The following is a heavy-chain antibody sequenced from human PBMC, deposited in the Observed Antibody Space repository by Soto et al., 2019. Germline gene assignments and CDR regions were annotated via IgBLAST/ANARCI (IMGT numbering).Heavy chain of an antibody. V-gene: IGHV4-34*01. CDR1: GGSFSGYY. J-gene: IGHJ4*02. Sequence: SETLSLTCAVYGGSFSGYYWSWIRQPPGKGLEWIGEINHSGSTNYNPSLKSRVTISVDTSKNQFSLKLSSVTAADTAVYYCARGIPRGGLPAAADYWGQGTLVTVSS. CDR2: INHSGST. CDR3: ARGIPRGGLPAAADY. D-gene: IGHD2-15*01.